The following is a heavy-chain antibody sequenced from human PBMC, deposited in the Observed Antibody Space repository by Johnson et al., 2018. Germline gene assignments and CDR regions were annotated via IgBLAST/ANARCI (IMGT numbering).Heavy chain of an antibody. CDR2: INPSGGST. CDR3: ARDSPERVATDYGMDV. CDR1: VYTFTSYY. V-gene: IGHV1-46*01. D-gene: IGHD5-12*01. J-gene: IGHJ6*02. Sequence: QVQLVESGAEVKKPGASVKVSCKASVYTFTSYYMHWVRQAPGQGLEWMGIINPSGGSTSYAQKFQGRVTMTRDTSTSTVTMELSSLRSEDTAVYYCARDSPERVATDYGMDVGVQGTTVTVSS.